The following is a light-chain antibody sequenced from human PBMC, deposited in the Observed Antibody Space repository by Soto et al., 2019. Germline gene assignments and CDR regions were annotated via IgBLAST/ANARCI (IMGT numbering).Light chain of an antibody. CDR2: GAS. CDR1: QSVSSN. V-gene: IGKV3-15*01. Sequence: EIVMTQSPATLSVSPGESATLSCRASQSVSSNLAWYQQKPGQAPRLLIYGASTRATGIPARFSGSGSGTEFTLTISSLQSEDFAVYYCQQYNNWPSSFTFGPGTKVDLK. CDR3: QQYNNWPSSFT. J-gene: IGKJ3*01.